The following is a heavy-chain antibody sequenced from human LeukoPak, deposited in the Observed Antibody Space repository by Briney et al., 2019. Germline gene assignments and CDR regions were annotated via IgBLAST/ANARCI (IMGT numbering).Heavy chain of an antibody. Sequence: GGSLRLSCTASGFTFGDYAMSWVRQAPGKGLEWVCFIRSKAYGGTTEYAASVKGRFTISRDDYKSIAYLQMNSLKTEDTAVYYCTRVPDIAVVPAALDYWGQGTLVTVSS. CDR2: IRSKAYGGTT. J-gene: IGHJ4*02. CDR1: GFTFGDYA. CDR3: TRVPDIAVVPAALDY. V-gene: IGHV3-49*04. D-gene: IGHD2-2*01.